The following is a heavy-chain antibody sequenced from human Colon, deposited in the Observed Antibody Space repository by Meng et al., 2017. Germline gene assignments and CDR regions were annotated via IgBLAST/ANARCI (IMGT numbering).Heavy chain of an antibody. CDR3: ARGRVVVVASPSDY. CDR2: ISSSSS. V-gene: IGHV3-21*01. D-gene: IGHD2-15*01. CDR1: GFTFSSYG. J-gene: IGHJ4*02. Sequence: EVQLVESGGGLVKPGGSLSLSCAASGFTFSSYGMNWVRQAPGKGLEWVSSISSSSSYADPVKGRFTISRDNAKNSLYLQMNSLRAEDTAVYYCARGRVVVVASPSDYWGQGTLVTVSS.